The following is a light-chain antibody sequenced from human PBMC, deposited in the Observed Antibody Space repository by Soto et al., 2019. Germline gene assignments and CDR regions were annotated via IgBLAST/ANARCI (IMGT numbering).Light chain of an antibody. Sequence: EIVLTQSPGTLSLSPGERATLSCRASQSVSSSYLAWYQQKPGQAPRLLIYCASSRATGIPDRFSGSGSGTDFTLTISRLEPEDFAVYYCQQYGSSPPITFGQGTRREIK. CDR1: QSVSSSY. V-gene: IGKV3-20*01. J-gene: IGKJ5*01. CDR3: QQYGSSPPIT. CDR2: CAS.